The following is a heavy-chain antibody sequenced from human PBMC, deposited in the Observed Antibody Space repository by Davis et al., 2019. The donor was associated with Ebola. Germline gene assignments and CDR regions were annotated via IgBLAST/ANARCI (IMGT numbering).Heavy chain of an antibody. Sequence: ASVQVSCKASGYTFTSYYMHWVRQAPGQGLEWMGIINPSGGSTSYAQKFQGRVTMTRDTSTSTVYLDLTSLRSEDTAVFYCARASFGYNSGWYADYWGPGSLVTVSS. D-gene: IGHD6-19*01. V-gene: IGHV1-46*01. CDR1: GYTFTSYY. J-gene: IGHJ4*02. CDR3: ARASFGYNSGWYADY. CDR2: INPSGGST.